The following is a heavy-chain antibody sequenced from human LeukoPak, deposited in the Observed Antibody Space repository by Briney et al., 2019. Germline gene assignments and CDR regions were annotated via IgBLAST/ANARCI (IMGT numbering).Heavy chain of an antibody. CDR3: ARDSWLRGGFDY. CDR2: INHSGST. CDR1: GGSISSYY. Sequence: NPSETLSLTCTVSGGSISSYYWSWIRQPPGKGLEWIGEINHSGSTNYNPSLKSRVTISVDTSKNQFSLKLSSVTAADTAVYYCARDSWLRGGFDYWGQGTLVAVSS. D-gene: IGHD5-12*01. J-gene: IGHJ4*02. V-gene: IGHV4-34*01.